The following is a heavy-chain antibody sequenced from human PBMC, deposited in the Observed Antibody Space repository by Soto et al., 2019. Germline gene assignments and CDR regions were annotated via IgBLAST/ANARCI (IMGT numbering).Heavy chain of an antibody. V-gene: IGHV4-31*03. CDR3: ARDWNGDACDI. J-gene: IGHJ3*02. Sequence: SETLSLTCTVSGGSISSGGYYWSWIRQHPGKGLEWIGYIYYSGSTYYNPSLKSRVTISVDTSKNQFSLKLSSVTAADTAVYYCARDWNGDACDIWGQGTMVTVSS. D-gene: IGHD1-1*01. CDR2: IYYSGST. CDR1: GGSISSGGYY.